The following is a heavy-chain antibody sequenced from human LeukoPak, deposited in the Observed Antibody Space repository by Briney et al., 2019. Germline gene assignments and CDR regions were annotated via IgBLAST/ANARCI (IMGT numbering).Heavy chain of an antibody. CDR3: ARDSIYFDSRGPDAFDI. V-gene: IGHV4-30-4*01. J-gene: IGHJ3*02. CDR2: IYYSGST. Sequence: SETLSLTCTVSGGSISSGDYYWSWIRQPPGKGLEWIGYIYYSGSTYYNPSLKSRVTISVDTSKNQFSLKLSSVTAADTAVYYWARDSIYFDSRGPDAFDIWGKGTMVTVSS. D-gene: IGHD3-22*01. CDR1: GGSISSGDYY.